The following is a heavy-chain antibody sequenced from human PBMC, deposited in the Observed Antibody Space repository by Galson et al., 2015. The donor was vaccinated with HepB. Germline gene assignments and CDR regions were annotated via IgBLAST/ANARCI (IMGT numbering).Heavy chain of an antibody. CDR1: GYTFTSYY. V-gene: IGHV1-46*03. CDR3: ARTVGGAAGREVPY. D-gene: IGHD1-26*01. J-gene: IGHJ4*02. Sequence: SVKVSCKASGYTFTSYYMHWVRQAPGQGLEWMGIINPIVGSTSYAQKFQGRVTMTRDTSTSTVYMELSSLRSEDTAVYYCARTVGGAAGREVPYWGQGTLGTVSS. CDR2: INPIVGST.